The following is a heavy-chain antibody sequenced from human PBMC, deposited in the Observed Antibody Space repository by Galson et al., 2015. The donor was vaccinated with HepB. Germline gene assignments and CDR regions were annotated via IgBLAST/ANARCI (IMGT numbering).Heavy chain of an antibody. V-gene: IGHV3-11*06. CDR3: ARGNGEIAVAVDAFDI. J-gene: IGHJ3*02. CDR1: GFTFSDYY. D-gene: IGHD6-19*01. CDR2: ISSSSSYT. Sequence: SLRLSCAASGFTFSDYYMSWIRQAPGKGLEWVSYISSSSSYTNYADSVKGRFTISRDNAKNSLYLQMNSLRAEDTAVYYCARGNGEIAVAVDAFDIWGQGTMVTVSS.